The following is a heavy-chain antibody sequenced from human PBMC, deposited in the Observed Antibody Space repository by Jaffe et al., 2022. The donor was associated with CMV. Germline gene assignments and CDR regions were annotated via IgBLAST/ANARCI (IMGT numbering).Heavy chain of an antibody. D-gene: IGHD3-22*01. J-gene: IGHJ3*02. CDR1: GFTFSSYG. CDR3: ARGPNYYDSSGYLSGAFDI. Sequence: QVQLVESGGGVVQPGRSLRLSCAASGFTFSSYGMHWVRQAPGKGLEWVAVIWYDGSNKYYADSVKGRFTISRDNSKNTLYLQMNSLRAEDTAVYYCARGPNYYDSSGYLSGAFDIWGQGTMVTVSS. CDR2: IWYDGSNK. V-gene: IGHV3-33*08.